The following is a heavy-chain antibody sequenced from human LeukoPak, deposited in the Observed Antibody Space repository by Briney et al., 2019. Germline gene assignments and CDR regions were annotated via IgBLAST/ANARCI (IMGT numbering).Heavy chain of an antibody. Sequence: GGSLRLSCAGSGFTFNTYNMNWVRQAPGKGLEWVSSISSSSSYIYYADSVKGRFTISRDNAKNSLYLQMNSLRAEDTAVYYCARDVQVATIYPLDYWGQGTLVTVSS. CDR1: GFTFNTYN. J-gene: IGHJ4*02. CDR2: ISSSSSYI. CDR3: ARDVQVATIYPLDY. D-gene: IGHD5-12*01. V-gene: IGHV3-21*01.